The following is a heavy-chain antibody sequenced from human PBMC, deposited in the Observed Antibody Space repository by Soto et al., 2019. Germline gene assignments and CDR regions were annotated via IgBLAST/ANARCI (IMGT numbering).Heavy chain of an antibody. J-gene: IGHJ4*02. CDR3: AKRPTYYYDSSVYFDY. V-gene: IGHV3-23*01. CDR1: GFTFSSYA. CDR2: ISGSGGST. D-gene: IGHD3-22*01. Sequence: GGSLRLSCAASGFTFSSYAMSWVRQAPGKGLEWVSAISGSGGSTYYADSVKGRFTISRDNSKNTLYLQMNSLRAEDTAVYYCAKRPTYYYDSSVYFDYWGQGTLVTVSS.